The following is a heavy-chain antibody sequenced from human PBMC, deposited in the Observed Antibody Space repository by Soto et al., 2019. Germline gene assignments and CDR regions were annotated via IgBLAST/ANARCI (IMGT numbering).Heavy chain of an antibody. J-gene: IGHJ4*02. D-gene: IGHD1-1*01. V-gene: IGHV3-30*18. CDR3: AKSVYNWNDGFFDY. Sequence: QVQLVESGGGVVQPGRSLRLSCAASGFTFSTYGMHWVRQAPGKGLEWVAVISYDGVNEYYADSVKGRFTISRDNSKNTLYLQMNSRRAEDTAVYYCAKSVYNWNDGFFDYWGQGTLVTVSS. CDR1: GFTFSTYG. CDR2: ISYDGVNE.